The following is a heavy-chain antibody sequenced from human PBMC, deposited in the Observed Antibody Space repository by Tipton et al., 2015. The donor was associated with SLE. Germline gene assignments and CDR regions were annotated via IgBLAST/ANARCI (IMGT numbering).Heavy chain of an antibody. CDR2: IYYSGRN. J-gene: IGHJ5*02. CDR3: ARTTEYFDP. D-gene: IGHD1-1*01. V-gene: IGHV4-59*08. CDR1: GVSINSFY. Sequence: LRLSCTVSGVSINSFYWSWIRQLPGKGLEWIGYIYYSGRNNYNPSLKTRATMSVDTSKSQFSLKLTSVTAADTAMYYCARTTEYFDPWGQGTLVTVSS.